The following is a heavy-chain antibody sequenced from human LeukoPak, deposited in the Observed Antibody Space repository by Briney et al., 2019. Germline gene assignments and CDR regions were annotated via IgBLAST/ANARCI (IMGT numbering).Heavy chain of an antibody. D-gene: IGHD2-2*02. CDR2: IYYSGST. CDR1: GGSISSGDYS. Sequence: PSETLSLTCTVSGGSISSGDYSWSWIRQPPGKGLEWIGYIYYSGSTYYNPSLKSRVTISVDTSKNQFSLKLSSVTAADTAVYYCARTYCSSTSCYTFDYWGQGTLVTVSS. J-gene: IGHJ4*02. V-gene: IGHV4-30-4*08. CDR3: ARTYCSSTSCYTFDY.